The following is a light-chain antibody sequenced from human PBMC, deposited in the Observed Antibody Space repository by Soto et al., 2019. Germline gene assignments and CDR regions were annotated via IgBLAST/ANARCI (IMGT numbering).Light chain of an antibody. CDR1: SSDVGSYNL. Sequence: QSALTQPASVSGSPGQSITISCTGTSSDVGSYNLVSWYQQHPGKAPKLMIYEVSKRPSGVSNRFSGSKCGNTASLTISGRQAEDEADYYCCSYAGSSTYVFGTGTKLTVL. CDR3: CSYAGSSTYV. CDR2: EVS. V-gene: IGLV2-23*02. J-gene: IGLJ1*01.